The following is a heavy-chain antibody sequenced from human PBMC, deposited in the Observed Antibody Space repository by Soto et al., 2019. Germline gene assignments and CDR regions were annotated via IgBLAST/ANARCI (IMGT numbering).Heavy chain of an antibody. V-gene: IGHV3-23*01. D-gene: IGHD2-15*01. CDR2: ISGSGGTA. CDR3: ANREDFCSGGSCYDFDY. Sequence: EVQLLESGGGLVQPGGSLRLSCAASGLTFSSYFMSWVRQAPGKGLEWVSGISGSGGTAYYADSVKGRFTISRDNSKNTLYLQMNSLRAEDTAVYYWANREDFCSGGSCYDFDYWGQGTLVTVSS. J-gene: IGHJ4*02. CDR1: GLTFSSYF.